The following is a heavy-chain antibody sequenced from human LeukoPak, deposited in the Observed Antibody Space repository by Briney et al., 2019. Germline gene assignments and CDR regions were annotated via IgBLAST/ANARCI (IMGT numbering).Heavy chain of an antibody. D-gene: IGHD6-19*01. CDR1: GGSISSSIYY. V-gene: IGHV4-39*01. CDR2: IYYSGST. Sequence: PSETLSLTCTVSGGSISSSIYYWGWIRQPPGKGLEWIGSIYYSGSTYYNPSLKSRVTISVDTSKNQFSLKLSSVTAADTAVYYCARLDRVAVAGRLYYFDYWGQGTLVTVSS. J-gene: IGHJ4*02. CDR3: ARLDRVAVAGRLYYFDY.